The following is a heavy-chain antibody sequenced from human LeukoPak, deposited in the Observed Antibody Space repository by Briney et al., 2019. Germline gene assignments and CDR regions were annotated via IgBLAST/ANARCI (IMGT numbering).Heavy chain of an antibody. D-gene: IGHD6-13*01. Sequence: SETLSLTCTVSGGSISSSSYYWGWIRQPPGKGLEWIGNIYYSGSAYYNPSLMSRVTISVDTSKNQFSLKLSSVTAADTAVYYCARGGYSINWADAFDIWGQGTMVTVSS. V-gene: IGHV4-39*01. CDR1: GGSISSSSYY. CDR2: IYYSGSA. J-gene: IGHJ3*02. CDR3: ARGGYSINWADAFDI.